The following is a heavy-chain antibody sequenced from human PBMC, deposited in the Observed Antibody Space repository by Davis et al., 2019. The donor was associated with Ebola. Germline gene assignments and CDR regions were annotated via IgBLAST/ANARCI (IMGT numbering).Heavy chain of an antibody. Sequence: ASVKVSCKASGYTFTSYYMHWVRQAPGQGLEWMGWINPNRGGTNYAQKFQGWVTITRDTSISTAYMQLSRLKSDDTAVYYCARGGGSSKRTMGYWGQGTLVTVSS. V-gene: IGHV1-2*04. CDR2: INPNRGGT. CDR3: ARGGGSSKRTMGY. J-gene: IGHJ4*02. D-gene: IGHD1-26*01. CDR1: GYTFTSYY.